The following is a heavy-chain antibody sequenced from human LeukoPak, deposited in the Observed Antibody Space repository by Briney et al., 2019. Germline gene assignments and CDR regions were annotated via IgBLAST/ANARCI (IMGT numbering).Heavy chain of an antibody. CDR2: IYYSGST. J-gene: IGHJ3*02. CDR1: GGSISSYY. CDR3: ARPHYYDSSGYYNAFDI. Sequence: SETLSLTCTVSGGSISSYYWSWIRQPPGKGLEWIGSIYYSGSTYYNPSLESRVTISIDTSKNQFSLKLSSVTAADTAVYYCARPHYYDSSGYYNAFDIWGQGTMVTVSS. V-gene: IGHV4-59*12. D-gene: IGHD3-22*01.